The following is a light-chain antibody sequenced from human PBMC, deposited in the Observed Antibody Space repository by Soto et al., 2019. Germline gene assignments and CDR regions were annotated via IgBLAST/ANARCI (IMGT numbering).Light chain of an antibody. J-gene: IGLJ2*01. V-gene: IGLV2-14*01. CDR1: SSDVGGYKY. CDR2: DVS. CDR3: SSYTSRYTVL. Sequence: QSALTQPASVSGSPGQSITISCTGTSSDVGGYKYVSWYQQHPGKAPKLMIYDVSNRPSGVSNRFSGSKSGNTASLTISGLQADDEADYYCSSYTSRYTVLFGGGTKLTVL.